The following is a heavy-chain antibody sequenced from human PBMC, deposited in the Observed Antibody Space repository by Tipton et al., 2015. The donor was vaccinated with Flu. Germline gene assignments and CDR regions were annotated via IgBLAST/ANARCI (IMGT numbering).Heavy chain of an antibody. V-gene: IGHV3-11*01. D-gene: IGHD3-22*01. Sequence: QLVQSGGGLAKPGGSLRLSCAASGFTFRDYYMSWIRQAPGKGLVWVSYISSSGSTIYYADSVKGRFTISRDNAKHSLYLQMNSLRAEDTAVYYCACERWEYIGYDCSGSSYVVYWGQGTMVTVSS. J-gene: IGHJ4*02. CDR2: ISSSGSTI. CDR3: ACERWEYIGYDCSGSSYVVY. CDR1: GFTFRDYY.